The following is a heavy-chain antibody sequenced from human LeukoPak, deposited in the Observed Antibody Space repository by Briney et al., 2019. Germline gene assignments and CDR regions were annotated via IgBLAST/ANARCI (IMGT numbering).Heavy chain of an antibody. CDR2: IYYSGST. J-gene: IGHJ6*02. D-gene: IGHD2-15*01. Sequence: GSLRLSCAASGFTFSSYAMSWIQQPPGKGLEWIGYIYYSGSTNYNPSLKSRVTISVDTSKNQFSLKLSSVTAADTAVYYCAREPPLVGSFPYGMDVWGQGTTVTVSS. CDR3: AREPPLVGSFPYGMDV. V-gene: IGHV4-59*01. CDR1: GFTFSSYA.